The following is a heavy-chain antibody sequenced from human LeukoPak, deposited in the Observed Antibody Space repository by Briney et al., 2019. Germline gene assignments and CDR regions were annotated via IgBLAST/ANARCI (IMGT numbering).Heavy chain of an antibody. CDR3: VRDTPGSGWLYY. J-gene: IGHJ4*02. CDR2: IYRAGDT. V-gene: IGHV3-13*01. Sequence: LGGSLRLSCAASGFTLSTYDMHWVRQPTGEGLEWVSIIYRAGDTYYPGSVKGRFTISRDNAKNSLFLQMSSLRAEDTAVYYCVRDTPGSGWLYYWGQGTLVTVSS. D-gene: IGHD6-19*01. CDR1: GFTLSTYD.